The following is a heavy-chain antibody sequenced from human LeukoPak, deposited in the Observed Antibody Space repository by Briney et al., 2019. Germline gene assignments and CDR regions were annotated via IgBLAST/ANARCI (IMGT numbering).Heavy chain of an antibody. CDR3: AGGSYSSFDY. V-gene: IGHV3-48*03. CDR1: GFTFSSYE. J-gene: IGHJ4*02. CDR2: ISSSGSTI. D-gene: IGHD1-26*01. Sequence: TGGSLRLSCAASGFTFSSYEMNWVRQAPGKGLEWVSYISSSGSTIYYADSVKGRFTISRDNAKNSLYLQMNSLRAEDTAVYYCAGGSYSSFDYWGQGTLVTVSS.